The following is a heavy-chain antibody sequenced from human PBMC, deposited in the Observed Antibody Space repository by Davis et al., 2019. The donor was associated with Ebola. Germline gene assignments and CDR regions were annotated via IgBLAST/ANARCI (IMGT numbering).Heavy chain of an antibody. V-gene: IGHV3-30*19. J-gene: IGHJ6*02. CDR3: ARGIARYYYYGMDV. Sequence: GESLKISCAASGFNFRSYGMHWVRQAPDKGLEWVAVIWYDGSRKYYGDSVKGRFTISRDNSNNLLYLQMNSLRAEDTAVYYCARGIARYYYYGMDVWGQGNTVTVSS. CDR1: GFNFRSYG. CDR2: IWYDGSRK. D-gene: IGHD2-15*01.